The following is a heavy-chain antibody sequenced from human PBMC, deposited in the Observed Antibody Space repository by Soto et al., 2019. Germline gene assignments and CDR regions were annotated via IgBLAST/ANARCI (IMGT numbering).Heavy chain of an antibody. Sequence: QVQLVQSGAEVKKPGSSVKVSCKASGGTFSSYSFHWVRQAPGQGLEWMGGIIPMFDSPNYAQQFQGRVTITADESTTTAYMELSILRSEDTAVYYCARDSMLRGVIINWFDPWGQGTLVTVSS. CDR2: IIPMFDSP. CDR3: ARDSMLRGVIINWFDP. D-gene: IGHD3-10*01. J-gene: IGHJ5*02. V-gene: IGHV1-69*01. CDR1: GGTFSSYS.